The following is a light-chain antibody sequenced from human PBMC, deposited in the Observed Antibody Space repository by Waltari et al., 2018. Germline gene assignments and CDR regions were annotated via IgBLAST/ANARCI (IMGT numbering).Light chain of an antibody. Sequence: EIVLTQSPATLSLSPGGRATLACRASQTVRTYLAWYQQKPGQAPRLLIFDASLRATGIPAKFSGSRYATDVTLTVINLVPEELAIYYCQRRINWPYTIGQGMRLEIK. CDR2: DAS. CDR3: QRRINWPYT. V-gene: IGKV3-11*01. CDR1: QTVRTY. J-gene: IGKJ2*01.